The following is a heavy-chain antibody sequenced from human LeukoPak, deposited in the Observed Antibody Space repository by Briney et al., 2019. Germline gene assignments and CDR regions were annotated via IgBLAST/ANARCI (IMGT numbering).Heavy chain of an antibody. CDR3: ARSGRPDSSGYYDY. Sequence: SETLSLTCIVSGGSISSTSYYWGWIRQPPGKGLEWIGSIYYSGSTYYNPSLESRVTISVDTSKNQFSLKLSSVTAADTAIYYCARSGRPDSSGYYDYWGQGTLVSVSS. V-gene: IGHV4-39*01. CDR2: IYYSGST. D-gene: IGHD3-22*01. J-gene: IGHJ4*02. CDR1: GGSISSTSYY.